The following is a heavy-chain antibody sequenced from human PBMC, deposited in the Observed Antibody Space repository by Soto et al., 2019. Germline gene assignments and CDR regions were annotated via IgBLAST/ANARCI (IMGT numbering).Heavy chain of an antibody. CDR1: GDSISTYD. J-gene: IGHJ3*02. CDR3: ARELTGCSSTSCYVAFDI. V-gene: IGHV4-59*12. CDR2: IYYSGST. D-gene: IGHD2-2*01. Sequence: PSETLSLTCTVSGDSISTYDLSWVRQPPGKGLEWIGYIYYSGSTNYNSSLKSRVTISVDTSKNQFSLKLSSVTAADTAVYYCARELTGCSSTSCYVAFDIWGQGTMVTVSS.